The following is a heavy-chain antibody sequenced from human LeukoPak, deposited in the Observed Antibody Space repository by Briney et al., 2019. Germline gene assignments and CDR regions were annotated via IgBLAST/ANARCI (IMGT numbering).Heavy chain of an antibody. J-gene: IGHJ6*02. V-gene: IGHV3-30*18. Sequence: QPGGSLRLSCAASGFTFSSYGMHWVRQAPGKGLEWVAVISYDGSNKYYADSVKGRFTISRDNSKNTLYLQMNSLRAEDTAVYHCAKKDGYCSSTSCLPNYYGMDVWGQGTTVTVSS. CDR1: GFTFSSYG. CDR2: ISYDGSNK. D-gene: IGHD2-2*01. CDR3: AKKDGYCSSTSCLPNYYGMDV.